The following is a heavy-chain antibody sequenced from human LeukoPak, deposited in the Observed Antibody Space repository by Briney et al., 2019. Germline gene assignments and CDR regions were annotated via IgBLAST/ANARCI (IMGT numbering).Heavy chain of an antibody. V-gene: IGHV3-33*01. J-gene: IGHJ3*01. CDR2: IWYDRSNE. CDR3: AIFQEWLF. Sequence: GGSLRLSCAASGFTFSTYGMHWVHQAPGRGLEWVAVIWYDRSNENYADSVKGRFTISRDNSKNTLYLQMNRLRAEDTAVYYCAIFQEWLFWGQGTMVTVSS. CDR1: GFTFSTYG. D-gene: IGHD3-3*01.